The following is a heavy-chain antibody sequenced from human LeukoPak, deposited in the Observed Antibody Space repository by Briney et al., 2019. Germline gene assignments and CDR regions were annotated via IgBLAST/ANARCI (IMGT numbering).Heavy chain of an antibody. CDR3: ARGTTYYYDSSGYYYYPDAFDI. CDR2: ISSSSSYI. CDR1: GFTFSSYS. J-gene: IGHJ3*02. Sequence: GGSLRLSCAASGFTFSSYSMNWVRQAPGKGLEWVSSISSSSSYIYYADSVKGRFTISRDNAKNSLYLQMNSLRAEDTAVYYCARGTTYYYDSSGYYYYPDAFDIWGQGTMVTVSS. D-gene: IGHD3-22*01. V-gene: IGHV3-21*01.